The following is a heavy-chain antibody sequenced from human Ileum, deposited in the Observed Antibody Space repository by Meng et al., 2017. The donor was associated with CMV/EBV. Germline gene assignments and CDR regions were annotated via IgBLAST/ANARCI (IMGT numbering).Heavy chain of an antibody. D-gene: IGHD3-9*01. J-gene: IGHJ6*02. CDR1: GYSFTTYW. Sequence: GGSLRLSCKGSGYSFTTYWIGWVRQMPGKGLEWMGIIYPGDSDTRYSPSFQGQVTISADKSISTAYLQWSSLKASDTAIYYCERQRYFPPGMDVWGQGTTVTVSS. CDR2: IYPGDSDT. CDR3: ERQRYFPPGMDV. V-gene: IGHV5-51*01.